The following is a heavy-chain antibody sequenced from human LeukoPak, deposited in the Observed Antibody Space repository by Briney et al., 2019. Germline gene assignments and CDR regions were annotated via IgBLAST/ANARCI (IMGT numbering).Heavy chain of an antibody. J-gene: IGHJ4*02. D-gene: IGHD1-26*01. V-gene: IGHV1-18*01. CDR3: ARGVGANRRPDY. CDR1: VYTFTSYG. CDR2: ISVYNGKT. Sequence: ASVTVSCKASVYTFTSYGIRWVRQAPGKGLDWMGLISVYNGKTKYAQKLKGRAIMTLDTSTSTAYRELRSLKSDDTAVYYCARGVGANRRPDYWGQGTLVTVSS.